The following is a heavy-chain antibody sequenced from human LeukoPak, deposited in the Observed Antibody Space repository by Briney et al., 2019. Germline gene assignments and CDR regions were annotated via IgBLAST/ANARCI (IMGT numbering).Heavy chain of an antibody. CDR1: GGSISTSNW. J-gene: IGHJ5*02. Sequence: KPSETLSLTCAVSGGSISTSNWWSWVRQPPGKGLEWIGEIYHSGSTNYNPSLKSRVTISVDKSKNQFSLKLSSVTAADTAVYYCARTLFYSSTSQEFDPWGQGTLVTVSS. D-gene: IGHD4-11*01. V-gene: IGHV4-4*02. CDR2: IYHSGST. CDR3: ARTLFYSSTSQEFDP.